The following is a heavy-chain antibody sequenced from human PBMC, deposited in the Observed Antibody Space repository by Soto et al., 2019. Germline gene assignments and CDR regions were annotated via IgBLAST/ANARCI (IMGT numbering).Heavy chain of an antibody. J-gene: IGHJ6*02. Sequence: EVQLVESGGGLVKPGGSLRLSCAASGFTFSSYSMNWVRQAPGKGLEWVSSISISSSYIYYADSVKGRFTISRDNAMNSLYLQMNSLRAEDTAVYYCAREVAARPATYYYGTDGWGQGNTVTVSS. CDR2: ISISSSYI. CDR1: GFTFSSYS. D-gene: IGHD6-6*01. CDR3: AREVAARPATYYYGTDG. V-gene: IGHV3-21*01.